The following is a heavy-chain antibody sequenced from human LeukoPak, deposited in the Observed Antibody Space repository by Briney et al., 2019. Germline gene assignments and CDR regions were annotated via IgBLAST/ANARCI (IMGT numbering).Heavy chain of an antibody. CDR1: GYTFTSYD. V-gene: IGHV1-8*01. D-gene: IGHD3-22*01. J-gene: IGHJ3*02. Sequence: ASVKVSCKASGYTFTSYDINWVRQATGQGLEWMGWMNPNSGNTGYAQKFQGRVTMTRNTSISTAYMELSSLRSEDTAVYYCLYSSGYYSICAFDIWGQGTMVTVSS. CDR3: LYSSGYYSICAFDI. CDR2: MNPNSGNT.